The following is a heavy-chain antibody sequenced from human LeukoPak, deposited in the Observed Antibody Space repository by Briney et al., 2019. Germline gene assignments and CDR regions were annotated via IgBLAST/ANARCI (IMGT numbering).Heavy chain of an antibody. CDR1: GFTFSSYW. J-gene: IGHJ3*02. D-gene: IGHD4-17*01. Sequence: GGSLRLXCAASGFTFSSYWMHWVRQAPGKGLVWVSRINSDGSSTSYADSVKGRFTISRDNAKNTLYLQMNSLRAEDTAVYYCASDEGDYGDAFDIWGQGTMVTVSS. V-gene: IGHV3-74*01. CDR2: INSDGSST. CDR3: ASDEGDYGDAFDI.